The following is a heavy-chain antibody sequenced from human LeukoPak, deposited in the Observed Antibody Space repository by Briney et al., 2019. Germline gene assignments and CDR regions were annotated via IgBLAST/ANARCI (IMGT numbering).Heavy chain of an antibody. CDR2: INHSGST. J-gene: IGHJ5*02. CDR3: ARGGDGYWFDP. D-gene: IGHD3-10*01. V-gene: IGHV4-34*01. Sequence: PSETLSLTCAVYGGSFSGYYWSWIRQPPGKGLEWIGEINHSGSTNYNPSLKSRVTTSVDTSKNQFSLKLSSVTPEDTAVYYCARGGDGYWFDPWGQGTLVTVSS. CDR1: GGSFSGYY.